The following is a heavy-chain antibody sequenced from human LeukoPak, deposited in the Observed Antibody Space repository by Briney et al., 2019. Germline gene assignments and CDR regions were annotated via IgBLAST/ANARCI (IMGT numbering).Heavy chain of an antibody. D-gene: IGHD4-17*01. CDR3: ARDMTTATTCYLQH. CDR1: GFTFSTYS. J-gene: IGHJ1*01. V-gene: IGHV3-21*01. CDR2: ISSSSNYI. Sequence: GGSLRLSCAASGFTFSTYSMNWVRQAPGKGLEWVSSISSSSNYIYYADSVKGRFSISRDDAKNSLFLQMNGLRAEDMAVYYCARDMTTATTCYLQHWGQGTLVTVSS.